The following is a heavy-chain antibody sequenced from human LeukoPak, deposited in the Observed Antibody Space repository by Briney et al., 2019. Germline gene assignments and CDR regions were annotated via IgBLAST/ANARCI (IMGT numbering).Heavy chain of an antibody. J-gene: IGHJ4*02. CDR2: ISTDGSTT. Sequence: GGSLRLSCAASGFTFSSYWMHWVRQAPGKGLVWVSRISTDGSTTTYADSVKGRFTISRDNSKNTLYLQMNSLRAEDTAVYYCARDSLSYGFGTYDSWGQGTLVTVSS. CDR3: ARDSLSYGFGTYDS. CDR1: GFTFSSYW. D-gene: IGHD5-18*01. V-gene: IGHV3-74*01.